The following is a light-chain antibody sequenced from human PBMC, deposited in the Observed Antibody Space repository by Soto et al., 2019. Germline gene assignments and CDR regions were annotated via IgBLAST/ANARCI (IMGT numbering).Light chain of an antibody. V-gene: IGKV3-11*01. J-gene: IGKJ3*01. Sequence: EIVLTQSPATLSLSPGERATLSCRASQSVSSYLAWYQQKPGQAPRLLIYDTPKRATGIPARFSGSGSGTDFTLTISSLEPEDFAVYYCQQRTNWPRSFTFGPGTKVDIK. CDR3: QQRTNWPRSFT. CDR2: DTP. CDR1: QSVSSY.